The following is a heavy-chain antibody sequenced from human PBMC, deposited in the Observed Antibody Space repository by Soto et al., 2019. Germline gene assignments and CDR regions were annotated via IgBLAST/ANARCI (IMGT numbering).Heavy chain of an antibody. D-gene: IGHD2-21*02. V-gene: IGHV2-5*02. CDR1: GFSLSTIGVG. CDR3: VQSRCGGDCLQSYSSHSYYGLDV. CDR2: IYWDDDK. J-gene: IGHJ6*02. Sequence: QITLKESGPTLVKPTQTLTLTCTFSGFSLSTIGVGVGWIRQPPGKALEWLALIYWDDDKRYSPSLKSRLTVTKDTSKTQVVITMTNMDPVDTATYYCVQSRCGGDCLQSYSSHSYYGLDVWGQGTTVTVSS.